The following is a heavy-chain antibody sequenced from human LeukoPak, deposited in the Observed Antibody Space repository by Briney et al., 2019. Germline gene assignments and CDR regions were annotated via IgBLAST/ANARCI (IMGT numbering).Heavy chain of an antibody. CDR1: GASITRYF. CDR2: ISSGGST. Sequence: SGTLCLTCTVSGASITRYFWNWIRQPPGKELEWIGDISSGGSTNYNPSLKSRVTILIDTSKNQFSLKLTSTTAADTAVYYCARGDDYKSTLFDYWGQGTLVTVYS. D-gene: IGHD5-12*01. J-gene: IGHJ4*02. CDR3: ARGDDYKSTLFDY. V-gene: IGHV4-59*01.